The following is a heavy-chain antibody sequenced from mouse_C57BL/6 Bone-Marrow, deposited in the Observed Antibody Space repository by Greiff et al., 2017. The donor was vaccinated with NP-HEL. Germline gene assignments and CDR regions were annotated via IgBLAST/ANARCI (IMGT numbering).Heavy chain of an antibody. Sequence: QVQLQQPGTELVKPGTSVKLSCKSSGYTFTSYWMHLVKQRPGQGLEWIGNINPSNGGTNYNEKFKSKATLTVDTSSSTAYMQRSSRTADDSAVYYCAREGRWLRRGYWYVDVWDTGTTVTVSS. D-gene: IGHD2-2*01. CDR2: INPSNGGT. J-gene: IGHJ1*03. V-gene: IGHV1-53*01. CDR1: GYTFTSYW. CDR3: AREGRWLRRGYWYVDV.